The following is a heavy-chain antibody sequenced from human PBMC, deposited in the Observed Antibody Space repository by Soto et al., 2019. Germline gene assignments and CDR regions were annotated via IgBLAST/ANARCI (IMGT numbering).Heavy chain of an antibody. V-gene: IGHV3-30*18. CDR2: ISYDGSNK. CDR3: AKAPGYP. D-gene: IGHD6-13*01. Sequence: QVQLVESGGGVVQPGRSLRLSCAASGFTFSSYGMHWVRRAPGKGLEWVAVISYDGSNKYYADSVKGRFTISRDNSKNTLYLQMNSLRAEDTAVYYCAKAPGYPWGQGTLVTVSS. J-gene: IGHJ5*02. CDR1: GFTFSSYG.